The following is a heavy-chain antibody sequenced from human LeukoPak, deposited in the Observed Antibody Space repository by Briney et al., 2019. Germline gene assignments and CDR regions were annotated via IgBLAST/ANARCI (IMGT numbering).Heavy chain of an antibody. CDR3: ARDRAAGFDP. J-gene: IGHJ5*02. CDR2: IYYSGST. CDR1: GGSISSYY. D-gene: IGHD6-13*01. Sequence: SETLSLTCTVSGGSISSYYWSWIRQPPGEGLEWIGYIYYSGSTNYNPSLKSRVTISVDTSKNQFSLKLSSVTAADTAVYYCARDRAAGFDPWGQGTLVTVSS. V-gene: IGHV4-59*01.